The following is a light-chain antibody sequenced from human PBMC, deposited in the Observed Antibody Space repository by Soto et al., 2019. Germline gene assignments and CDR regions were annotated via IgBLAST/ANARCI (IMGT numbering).Light chain of an antibody. V-gene: IGLV2-14*01. Sequence: QSVLTQPASVSGSPGQSITISCTGTSSDIGGYNYVSWYQQHPGKAPKLMIYEVSHRPSGVSNRFSGSKSGNTASLTISGLHAEDEADYYCSSYTSSNTLVIFGGGTKVTVL. CDR1: SSDIGGYNY. CDR3: SSYTSSNTLVI. CDR2: EVS. J-gene: IGLJ2*01.